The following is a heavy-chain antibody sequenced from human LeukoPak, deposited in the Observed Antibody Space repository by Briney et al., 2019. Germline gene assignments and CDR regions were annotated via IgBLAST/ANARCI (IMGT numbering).Heavy chain of an antibody. CDR1: GFTFSSYA. J-gene: IGHJ4*02. CDR3: ARDPNDSGGYSSYFDY. D-gene: IGHD3-22*01. CDR2: ISYDGTNK. V-gene: IGHV3-30-3*01. Sequence: GGSLRLSCAASGFTFSSYAMHWVRQAPGKGLEWAAAISYDGTNKNYADSVKGRFTISRDSPKNTLYLQMNGLRAEDTAVYYCARDPNDSGGYSSYFDYWGQGTLVTVSS.